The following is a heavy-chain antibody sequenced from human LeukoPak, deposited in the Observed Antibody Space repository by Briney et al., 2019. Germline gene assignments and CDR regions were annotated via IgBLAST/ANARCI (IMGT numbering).Heavy chain of an antibody. CDR3: ARVSATVIPLFDY. Sequence: GGSLRLSCVASGFTFSSYSMHWVRQAPGKGLEWVANIKQDGSEKYYVDSVKGRFTISRDNAKNSLYLQMNSLRAEDTAVYYCARVSATVIPLFDYWGQGALVTVSS. CDR1: GFTFSSYS. D-gene: IGHD4-17*01. V-gene: IGHV3-7*01. J-gene: IGHJ4*02. CDR2: IKQDGSEK.